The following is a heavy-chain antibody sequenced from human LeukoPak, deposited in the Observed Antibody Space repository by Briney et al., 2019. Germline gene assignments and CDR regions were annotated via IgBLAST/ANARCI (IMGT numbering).Heavy chain of an antibody. CDR3: ARDKDGGATTGDFDY. D-gene: IGHD1-26*01. CDR1: GFTFSSYS. CDR2: ISSSSSYI. J-gene: IGHJ4*02. V-gene: IGHV3-21*01. Sequence: GGSLRLSCAASGFTFSSYSMNWVRQAPGKGLEWVSSISSSSSYIYYADSVKGRFTISRDNAKNSLNLQMNSLRAEDTAVYYCARDKDGGATTGDFDYWGQGTLVTVSS.